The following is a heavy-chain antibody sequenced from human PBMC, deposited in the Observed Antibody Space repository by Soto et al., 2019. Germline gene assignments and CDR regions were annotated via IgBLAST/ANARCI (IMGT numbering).Heavy chain of an antibody. CDR1: GGSISSGGYY. J-gene: IGHJ6*03. CDR3: ARHYCSGGSCHLYYMDV. Sequence: SETLSLTCTVSGGSISSGGYYWSWIRQHPGKGLEWIGYIYYSGSTYYNPSLKSRVTISVDTSKNQFSLKLSSVTAADTAVYYCARHYCSGGSCHLYYMDVWGKGTTVTVSS. D-gene: IGHD2-15*01. CDR2: IYYSGST. V-gene: IGHV4-31*03.